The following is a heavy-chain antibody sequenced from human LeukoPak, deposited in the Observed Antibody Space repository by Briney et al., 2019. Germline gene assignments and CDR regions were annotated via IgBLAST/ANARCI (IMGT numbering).Heavy chain of an antibody. J-gene: IGHJ4*02. V-gene: IGHV3-66*01. CDR1: GFTVSSNY. D-gene: IGHD6-19*01. Sequence: PGGSLRLSCAASGFTVSSNYMSWVRQAPGKGLEWVSVIYSGGSTYYADSVKGRFTISRDNSKNTLYLQMNSLRAEDTAVYYCAGDQQWLVPDYWGQGTLVTASS. CDR2: IYSGGST. CDR3: AGDQQWLVPDY.